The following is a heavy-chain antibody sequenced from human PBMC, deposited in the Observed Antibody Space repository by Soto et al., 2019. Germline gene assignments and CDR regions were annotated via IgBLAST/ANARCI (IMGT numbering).Heavy chain of an antibody. Sequence: SETLSLTCTVSGGSISSYYWSWIRRPPGKGLEWIGNIYYSGTTTYNPSLKSRVTISVDTSKNQFFLELSSVTAADTAVYYCACLSSSAWDHVFFDFWSRGTLVTGSS. V-gene: IGHV4-59*01. CDR3: ACLSSSAWDHVFFDF. CDR2: IYYSGTT. J-gene: IGHJ2*01. D-gene: IGHD6-25*01. CDR1: GGSISSYY.